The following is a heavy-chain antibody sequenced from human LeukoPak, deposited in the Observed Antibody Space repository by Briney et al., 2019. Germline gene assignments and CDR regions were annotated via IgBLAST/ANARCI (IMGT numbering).Heavy chain of an antibody. V-gene: IGHV3-43*01. D-gene: IGHD6-13*01. CDR3: AKARSSSWSYLES. J-gene: IGHJ4*02. CDR2: ISWEGSTT. Sequence: GGSLRLSCAAPGFMFDDHTMHWVRQLPGKCLHLVSLISWEGSTTYYADSVKDRFTISRDTSKNSLFLQMNSLRTEDTALYYCAKARSSSWSYLESWGQGILVTVS. CDR1: GFMFDDHT.